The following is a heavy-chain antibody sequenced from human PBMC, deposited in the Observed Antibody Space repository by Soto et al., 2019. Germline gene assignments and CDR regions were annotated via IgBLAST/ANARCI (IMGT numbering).Heavy chain of an antibody. D-gene: IGHD2-15*01. CDR2: IYNSGNT. J-gene: IGHJ4*02. CDR3: ARVGYCSGGSCDYFDY. Sequence: QLQLQESGSGLVKPSQTLSLTCAVSGGSISSGGYSWSWIRQPPGKGLEWIGYIYNSGNTYYNPSLKSRVTISIDRSKNQFSLKLISVTAADADVYFCARVGYCSGGSCDYFDYWGQGTLVTVSS. CDR1: GGSISSGGYS. V-gene: IGHV4-30-2*01.